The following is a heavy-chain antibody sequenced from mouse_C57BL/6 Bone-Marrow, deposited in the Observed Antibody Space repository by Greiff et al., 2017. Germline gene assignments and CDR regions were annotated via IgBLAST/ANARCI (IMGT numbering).Heavy chain of an antibody. CDR3: ANYGSTPVAY. V-gene: IGHV1S26*01. J-gene: IGHJ3*01. D-gene: IGHD1-1*01. CDR2: INPRSGYT. CDR1: GYTFTSYT. Sequence: QVQLQQPGAELVMPGASVKLSCKASGYTFTSYTMHWVKQRPGQGLEWIGYINPRSGYTKYNQKFKDKATLTADKSSSTDYMQLSSLTSEDSAVYYCANYGSTPVAYWGQGTLVTVSA.